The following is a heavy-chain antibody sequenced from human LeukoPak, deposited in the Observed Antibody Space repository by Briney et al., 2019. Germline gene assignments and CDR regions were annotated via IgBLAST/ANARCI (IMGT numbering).Heavy chain of an antibody. Sequence: PSETLSLTCTVSGGSISSYYWSWIRQPAGKGLEWIGRIYTSGSTNYNPSLKSRVTISVDTSKNQFSLKLSSVTTADTAVYYCARHPPDGGYQLLYRNWFDPWGQGTLVTVSS. CDR3: ARHPPDGGYQLLYRNWFDP. V-gene: IGHV4-4*07. CDR1: GGSISSYY. CDR2: IYTSGST. D-gene: IGHD2-2*02. J-gene: IGHJ5*02.